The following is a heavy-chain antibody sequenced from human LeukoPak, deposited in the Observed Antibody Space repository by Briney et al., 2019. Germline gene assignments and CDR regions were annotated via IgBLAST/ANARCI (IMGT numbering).Heavy chain of an antibody. CDR2: IRQDGSEK. CDR1: GFTFSDYW. D-gene: IGHD2-15*01. V-gene: IGHV3-7*01. J-gene: IGHJ4*02. CDR3: ARISCSRSSCYGVYDY. Sequence: PGGSLRLSCAASGFTFSDYWMTWVRQAPGKGLEWVANIRQDGSEKYYVDSVKGRFTISRDNAKNSVYLQMNSLRAEDTAVYYCARISCSRSSCYGVYDYWGQGSLVTVSS.